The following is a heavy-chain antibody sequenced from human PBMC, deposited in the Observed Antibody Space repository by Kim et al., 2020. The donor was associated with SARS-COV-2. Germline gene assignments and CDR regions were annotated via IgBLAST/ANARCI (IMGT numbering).Heavy chain of an antibody. CDR1: GDLITTNSHL. CDR3: ARDRDIRWFFY. V-gene: IGHV4-39*07. J-gene: IGHJ4*02. CDR2: ISYGGST. Sequence: SETLSLTCTASGDLITTNSHLWGWIRQPPGKGLEWLGSISYGGSTYYNPSLKSLVTMSLDTSKSPVSLNLKSVTAADTAIYYCARDRDIRWFFYWGQGTLVSVSS. D-gene: IGHD2-15*01.